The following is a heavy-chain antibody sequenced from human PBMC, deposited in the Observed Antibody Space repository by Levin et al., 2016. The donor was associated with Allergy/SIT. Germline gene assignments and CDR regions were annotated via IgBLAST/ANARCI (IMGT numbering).Heavy chain of an antibody. V-gene: IGHV3-30*18. CDR1: GFTFSSYG. J-gene: IGHJ5*02. CDR2: ISYDGSNK. D-gene: IGHD3-16*01. CDR3: AKNLLSRGT. Sequence: LSLTCAASGFTFSSYGMHWVRQAPGKGLEWVAVISYDGSNKYYADSVKGRFTISRDNSKNTLYLQMNSLRAEDTAVYYCAKNLLSRGTWGQGTLVTVSS.